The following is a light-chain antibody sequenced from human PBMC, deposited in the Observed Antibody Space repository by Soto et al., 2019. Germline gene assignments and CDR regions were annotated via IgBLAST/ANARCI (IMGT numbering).Light chain of an antibody. CDR1: NSDIGSNC. CDR2: SND. V-gene: IGLV1-44*01. Sequence: QSVLTQPPSASGTPGQRVTISCSVSNSDIGSNCVYWFQRLPGTAPRLLIYSNDQRPSGVPDRFSASKSGTAASLAISGLQSEVEADYYCAAWDDSLNGWVFGGGTKVTVL. CDR3: AAWDDSLNGWV. J-gene: IGLJ3*02.